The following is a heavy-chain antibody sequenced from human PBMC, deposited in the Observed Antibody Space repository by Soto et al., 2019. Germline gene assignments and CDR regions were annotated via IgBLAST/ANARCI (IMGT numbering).Heavy chain of an antibody. Sequence: QVQLVQSGAEVKKPRSSVKVSCKASGGTFSSYAISWVRQAPGQGLEWMGGIIPIFGTANYAQKFQGRVTITADESTSTAYMELSSLRSEDTAVYYCARHIVATDEYYYYGMDVWGQGTTVTVSS. V-gene: IGHV1-69*01. J-gene: IGHJ6*02. CDR2: IIPIFGTA. CDR1: GGTFSSYA. D-gene: IGHD5-12*01. CDR3: ARHIVATDEYYYYGMDV.